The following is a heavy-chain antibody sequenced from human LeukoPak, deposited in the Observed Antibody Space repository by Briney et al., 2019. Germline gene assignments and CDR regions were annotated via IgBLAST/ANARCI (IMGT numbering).Heavy chain of an antibody. V-gene: IGHV4-34*01. CDR1: GGSFSGYY. CDR3: AKGTSSGWYYFDY. D-gene: IGHD6-19*01. Sequence: SETLSLTCAVYGGSFSGYYWSWIRQPPGKGLEWIGSIYHSGDTYYNPSLKSRVTISVDTSKNQFSLKLDSVTAADTAVYYCAKGTSSGWYYFDYWGQGTLVTVSS. CDR2: IYHSGDT. J-gene: IGHJ4*02.